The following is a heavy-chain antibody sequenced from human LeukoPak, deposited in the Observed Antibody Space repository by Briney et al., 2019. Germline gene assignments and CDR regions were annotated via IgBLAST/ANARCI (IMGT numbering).Heavy chain of an antibody. Sequence: GASVKVSCKASGYTFTSYGINWVRQATGQGLEWMGWMNPNSGNTGYAQKFQGRVTMTRNTSISTAYMELSSLRSEDTAVYYCASKFRVDQMGAFDIWGQGTMVTVSS. V-gene: IGHV1-8*02. D-gene: IGHD5-24*01. J-gene: IGHJ3*02. CDR1: GYTFTSYG. CDR2: MNPNSGNT. CDR3: ASKFRVDQMGAFDI.